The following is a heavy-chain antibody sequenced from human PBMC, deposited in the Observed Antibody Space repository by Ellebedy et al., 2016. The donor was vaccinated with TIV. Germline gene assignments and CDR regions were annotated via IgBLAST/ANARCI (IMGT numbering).Heavy chain of an antibody. V-gene: IGHV3-11*01. CDR2: ISGSGSTI. Sequence: GGSLRLSCAASGFTFSDYYMNWIRQAPGKGLEWVSYISGSGSTISYADSVKGRFTISRDNAENSLYLQMNSLRPEGTAVYYCARDARFIDQQHNWFDPWGQGTLVTVSS. D-gene: IGHD6-13*01. CDR3: ARDARFIDQQHNWFDP. J-gene: IGHJ5*02. CDR1: GFTFSDYY.